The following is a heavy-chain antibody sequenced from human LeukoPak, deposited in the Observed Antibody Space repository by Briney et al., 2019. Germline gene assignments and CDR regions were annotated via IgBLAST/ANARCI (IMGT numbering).Heavy chain of an antibody. J-gene: IGHJ4*02. CDR2: INHSGST. CDR1: GGSFSGYY. Sequence: PSETLSLTCAVYGGSFSGYYWSWIRQPPGKGLEWIGEINHSGSTNYNPSLKSRVTISVDTSKNQFSLKLSSMTAADTAVYYCARVNPYSYGGLLGYWGQGTRVTVS. D-gene: IGHD5-18*01. CDR3: ARVNPYSYGGLLGY. V-gene: IGHV4-34*01.